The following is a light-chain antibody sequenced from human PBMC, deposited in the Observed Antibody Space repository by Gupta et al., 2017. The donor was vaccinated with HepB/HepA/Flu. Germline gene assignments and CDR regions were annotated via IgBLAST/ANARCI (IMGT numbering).Light chain of an antibody. V-gene: IGLV1-40*01. Sequence: QSVLTPPPSVSGAPGQRVTIFCTGSSSNIGAGHDVHWYQQVPGTAPKLLIYGNINRPSGVPDRFSGSKSGTSASLGITGLQAEDEADYYCQSYDNSLRGVFGGGTKLTVL. CDR1: SSNIGAGHD. CDR2: GNI. CDR3: QSYDNSLRGV. J-gene: IGLJ2*01.